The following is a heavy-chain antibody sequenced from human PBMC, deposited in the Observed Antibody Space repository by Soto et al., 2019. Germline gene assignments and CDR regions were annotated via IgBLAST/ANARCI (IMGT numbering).Heavy chain of an antibody. J-gene: IGHJ6*02. D-gene: IGHD3-22*01. CDR3: ARGDSPKTFMDV. CDR2: IIPIFGTA. CDR1: GGTFSSYA. V-gene: IGHV1-69*12. Sequence: QVQLVQSGAEVKKPGSSVKVSCKASGGTFSSYAISWVRQAPGQGLEWMGGIIPIFGTANYAQKFQGRVTITADESTSTAYMELSSLSCGDTAVYYCARGDSPKTFMDVWGQGTTVTVSS.